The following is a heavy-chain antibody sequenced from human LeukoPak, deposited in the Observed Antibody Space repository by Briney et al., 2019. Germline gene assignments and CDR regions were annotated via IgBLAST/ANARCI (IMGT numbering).Heavy chain of an antibody. CDR2: ISGSGSST. J-gene: IGHJ4*02. Sequence: GGSLRLSCATSGFIFSDYWMHWVRQAPGKGLEWVSPISGSGSSTYYADSVKGRFTISRDNSKNTLYLQMNSLRAEDTAVYYCAKGVAVASPYYFDYWGQGTLVTVSS. CDR1: GFIFSDYW. V-gene: IGHV3-23*01. D-gene: IGHD6-19*01. CDR3: AKGVAVASPYYFDY.